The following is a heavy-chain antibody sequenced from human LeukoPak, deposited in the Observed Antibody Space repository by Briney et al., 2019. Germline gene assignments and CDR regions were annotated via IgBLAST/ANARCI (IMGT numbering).Heavy chain of an antibody. CDR1: GGSISSYY. CDR2: IYYSGST. Sequence: SETLSLTCTVSGGSISSYYWSWIRQLPGNGLEWIGYIYYSGSTNYNPSLKSRVTISVDTSKNQFSLKLSSVTAADTAVYYCARNEGGWLDYWGQGTLVTVSS. V-gene: IGHV4-59*08. CDR3: ARNEGGWLDY. D-gene: IGHD6-19*01. J-gene: IGHJ4*02.